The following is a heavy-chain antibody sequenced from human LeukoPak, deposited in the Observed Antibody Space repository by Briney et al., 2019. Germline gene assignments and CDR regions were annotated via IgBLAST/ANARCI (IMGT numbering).Heavy chain of an antibody. D-gene: IGHD2-2*01. CDR1: GFTSSNAW. CDR2: IKSKTDGGTT. Sequence: GSLRLSCAASGFTSSNAWMSWVRQVPGKGLERVGRIKSKTDGGTTDYAAPVKGRFTISRDDSKNTLYLQMNSLKTEDTAVYYCTTYSRYCSSTSCYRPFDYWGQGTLVTVSS. J-gene: IGHJ4*02. CDR3: TTYSRYCSSTSCYRPFDY. V-gene: IGHV3-15*01.